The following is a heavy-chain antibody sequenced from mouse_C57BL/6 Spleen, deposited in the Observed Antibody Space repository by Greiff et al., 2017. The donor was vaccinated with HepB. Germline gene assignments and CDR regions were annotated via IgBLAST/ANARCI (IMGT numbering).Heavy chain of an antibody. CDR3: KTGTGYFDY. J-gene: IGHJ2*01. CDR1: GFTFSNYW. Sequence: EVKLVESGGGLVQPGGSMKLSCVASGFTFSNYWMNWVRQSPEKGLEWVAQIRLKSDNYATHYAESVKGRFTISRDDSKSSVYLQMNNLRAEDTGIYYCKTGTGYFDYWGQGTTLTVSS. CDR2: IRLKSDNYAT. V-gene: IGHV6-3*01. D-gene: IGHD4-1*01.